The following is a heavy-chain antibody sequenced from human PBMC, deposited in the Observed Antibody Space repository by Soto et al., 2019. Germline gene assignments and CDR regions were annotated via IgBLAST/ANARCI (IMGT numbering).Heavy chain of an antibody. Sequence: GGSLRLSCAASGFTFSSYAMSWVRQAPGKGLEWVSAISGSGGSTYYVDSVKGRFTISRDNSKNTLYLQMNSLRAEDTAVYYCAKEGYYDSSGYYRDYWGQGTLVTVSS. CDR1: GFTFSSYA. J-gene: IGHJ4*02. CDR2: ISGSGGST. D-gene: IGHD3-22*01. CDR3: AKEGYYDSSGYYRDY. V-gene: IGHV3-23*01.